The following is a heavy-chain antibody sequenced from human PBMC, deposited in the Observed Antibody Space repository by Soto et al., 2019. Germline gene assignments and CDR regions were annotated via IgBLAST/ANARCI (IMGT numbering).Heavy chain of an antibody. CDR3: AREYYDFWSGHYTYWFDP. CDR2: INHSGST. D-gene: IGHD3-3*01. J-gene: IGHJ5*02. Sequence: PSETLSLTCAAYGGSFSGYYWSWIRQPPGKGLEWIGEINHSGSTNYNPSLKSRVTISVDTSKNQFSLKLSSVTAADTAVYYCAREYYDFWSGHYTYWFDPWGQGTLVTVSS. V-gene: IGHV4-34*01. CDR1: GGSFSGYY.